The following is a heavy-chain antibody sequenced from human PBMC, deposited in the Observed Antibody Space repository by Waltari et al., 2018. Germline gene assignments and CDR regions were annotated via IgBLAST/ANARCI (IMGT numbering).Heavy chain of an antibody. CDR3: AKQQGWELFEYFFDY. CDR2: IGSGGDI. CDR1: GFNFNNFA. D-gene: IGHD1-26*01. J-gene: IGHJ4*02. Sequence: EVQLVESGGGLVQPGGSLKLSCKVSGFNFNNFAVSWVRQAPGKGLEWVSTIGSGGDIYYGDSVKGRFFISRDNSKNTLYLQMNSLRVEDTAVYYCAKQQGWELFEYFFDYWGQGTLVSVS. V-gene: IGHV3-23*04.